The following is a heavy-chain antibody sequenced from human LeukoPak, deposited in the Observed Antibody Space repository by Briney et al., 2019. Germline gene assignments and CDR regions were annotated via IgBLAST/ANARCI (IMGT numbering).Heavy chain of an antibody. CDR3: ARGLNGVWFDP. Sequence: PSETLSLTCTVSGGSISNYYWSWIRQPPGKGLEWMGFIYHTGSTNYNPSLKSRVTISLGTSKSQLSLNLSSVTAADTAVYYCARGLNGVWFDPWGQGALVTVSS. CDR2: IYHTGST. J-gene: IGHJ5*02. V-gene: IGHV4-59*01. CDR1: GGSISNYY. D-gene: IGHD2-8*01.